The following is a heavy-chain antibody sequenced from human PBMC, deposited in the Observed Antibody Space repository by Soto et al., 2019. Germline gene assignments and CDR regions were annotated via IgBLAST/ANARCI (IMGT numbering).Heavy chain of an antibody. CDR3: VRSFFCSGGSSSSISSH. D-gene: IGHD2-15*01. Sequence: EVQLVESGGGLVQPGGSLRLSCAASGFTVSSSDMSWVRQAPGKGLEWVSGIYSRGGTYYAASVKGRFTISRDNSKNTLYLQMNSLRDEDTAVYYCVRSFFCSGGSSSSISSHWGQGTLVTVSS. CDR1: GFTVSSSD. V-gene: IGHV3-66*01. CDR2: IYSRGGT. J-gene: IGHJ4*02.